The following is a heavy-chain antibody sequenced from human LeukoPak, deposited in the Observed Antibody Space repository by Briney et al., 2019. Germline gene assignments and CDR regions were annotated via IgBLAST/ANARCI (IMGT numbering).Heavy chain of an antibody. CDR2: IRSKANSYAT. D-gene: IGHD6-19*01. V-gene: IGHV3-73*01. CDR3: TRRHPADSSG. J-gene: IGHJ4*02. CDR1: GFTFSGSA. Sequence: GGSLRLSCAASGFTFSGSAMHWVRQASGKGLEWVGRIRSKANSYATAYAASVKGRFTISRDDSKSTAYLQMNSLKTEDTAVYYCTRRHPADSSGWGQGTLVTVSS.